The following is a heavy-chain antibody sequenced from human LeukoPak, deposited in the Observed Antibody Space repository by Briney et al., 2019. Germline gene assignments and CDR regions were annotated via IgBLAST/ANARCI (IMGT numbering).Heavy chain of an antibody. J-gene: IGHJ4*02. D-gene: IGHD6-13*01. Sequence: GGSLRLSCAASGFTFSSYGMHWVRQAPGNGLEWVALIRYDGSNKYYADSVKGRFTISRDNSKNTLYLQMNSLRAEDTAVYYCAKDANPYSSSWYPWDYWGRGTLVTVSS. V-gene: IGHV3-30*02. CDR2: IRYDGSNK. CDR3: AKDANPYSSSWYPWDY. CDR1: GFTFSSYG.